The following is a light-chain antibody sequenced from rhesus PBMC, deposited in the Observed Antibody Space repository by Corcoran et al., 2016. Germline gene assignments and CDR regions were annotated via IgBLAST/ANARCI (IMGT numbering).Light chain of an antibody. CDR1: QGISSW. CDR2: KAS. V-gene: IGKV1-22*01. Sequence: DIQMTQSPSSLSASVGDTVTITCRASQGISSWLAWYQQKPGKAPKLLIDKASCLRSGVPSRVSGSGSGTDFTLTISSLQSEDFATYYWQQYSSRPWTFGQGTKVEIK. CDR3: QQYSSRPWT. J-gene: IGKJ1*01.